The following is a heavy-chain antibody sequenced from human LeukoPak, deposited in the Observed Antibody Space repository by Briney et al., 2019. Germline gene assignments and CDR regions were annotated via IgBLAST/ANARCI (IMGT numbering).Heavy chain of an antibody. CDR3: AKGAAAYYDILTGYYFDY. CDR2: ISGSGGST. J-gene: IGHJ4*02. V-gene: IGHV3-23*01. D-gene: IGHD3-9*01. CDR1: GFTLSAND. Sequence: GGSLRLSCAASGFTLSANDMSWVRQAPGKGLEWVSAISGSGGSTYYADSVKGRFTISRDNSKNTLYLQMNSLRAEDTAVYYCAKGAAAYYDILTGYYFDYWGQGTLVTVSS.